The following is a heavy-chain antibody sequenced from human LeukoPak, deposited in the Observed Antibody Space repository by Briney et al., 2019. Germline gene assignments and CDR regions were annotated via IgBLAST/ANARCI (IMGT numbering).Heavy chain of an antibody. V-gene: IGHV3-74*01. J-gene: IGHJ3*02. CDR3: ARDDRWSDMAFDI. D-gene: IGHD4-23*01. CDR1: GFTFSSYW. Sequence: PGGSLRLSCAASGFTFSSYWMHWVRQAPGKGLVWVSRINSDGSSTSYADSVKGRFTISRDNAKNTLYLQMNSLGAEDTAVYYCARDDRWSDMAFDIWGQGTMVTVSS. CDR2: INSDGSST.